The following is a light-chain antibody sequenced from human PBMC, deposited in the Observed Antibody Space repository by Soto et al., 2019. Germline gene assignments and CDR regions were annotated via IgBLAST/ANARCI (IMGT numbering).Light chain of an antibody. Sequence: EIVLTQSPGTLSLSPGERVTLSCRASQSVRSSYLAWYQQKPGQAPRLLIYGASSRATGIPDRFSGSGSGTDFTLTISRLEPEDFAVYYWQQYGSSPRYTFGQGTKLEIK. J-gene: IGKJ2*01. CDR2: GAS. CDR1: QSVRSSY. CDR3: QQYGSSPRYT. V-gene: IGKV3-20*01.